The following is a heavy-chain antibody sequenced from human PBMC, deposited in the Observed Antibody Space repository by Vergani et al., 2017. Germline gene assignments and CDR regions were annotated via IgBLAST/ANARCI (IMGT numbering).Heavy chain of an antibody. J-gene: IGHJ4*01. CDR3: TRSECSGTTCYGHYFDL. CDR1: GFRVTTYY. Sequence: VELLESGGGLAQPGGSLRVSCSASGFRVTTYYMSWVRQAPGKGLEWVSVIKSDGRTSYAESVRGRFTIYRDTSRNAVYLQMNILRVEDTGVYYCTRSECSGTTCYGHYFDLWGHGTLFTVPS. D-gene: IGHD2-15*01. CDR2: IKSDGRT. V-gene: IGHV3-66*02.